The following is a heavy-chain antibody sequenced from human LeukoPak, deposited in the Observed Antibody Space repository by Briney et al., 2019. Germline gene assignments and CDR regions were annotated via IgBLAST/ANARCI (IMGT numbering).Heavy chain of an antibody. CDR2: ISSSGSTI. CDR3: ARRYSSGWDFDY. D-gene: IGHD6-19*01. Sequence: GGSLRLSCAASGFNFSSYEMNWVRQAPGKGLEWVSYISSSGSTIYYADSVKGRFTISRDNAKNSLYLQMNSLRAEDTAVYYCARRYSSGWDFDYWGQGTLVTVSS. CDR1: GFNFSSYE. V-gene: IGHV3-48*03. J-gene: IGHJ4*02.